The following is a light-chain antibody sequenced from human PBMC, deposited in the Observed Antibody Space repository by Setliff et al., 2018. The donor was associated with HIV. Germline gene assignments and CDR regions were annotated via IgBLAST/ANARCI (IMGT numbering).Light chain of an antibody. Sequence: QSALTQPPSVSGSPGQSIIISCTGTINNIGSYNRVSWYQQCPGTAPKLIIFEVNKRPSGVSNRFSGSKSGSTASLAISGLQADDEGDYYCCSYAGTDTFVVFGTGTKVTVL. V-gene: IGLV2-23*02. CDR2: EVN. J-gene: IGLJ1*01. CDR3: CSYAGTDTFVV. CDR1: INNIGSYNR.